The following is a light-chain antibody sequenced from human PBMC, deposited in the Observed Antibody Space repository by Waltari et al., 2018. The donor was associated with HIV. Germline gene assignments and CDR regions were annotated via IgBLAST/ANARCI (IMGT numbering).Light chain of an antibody. CDR1: AGTVSRNHY. CDR3: LLSYFGVRV. CDR2: DTE. Sequence: QVVVTQEPSLSVSPGGTVTVTCAPVAGTVSRNHYTHWFQLKPGQAPRTLIYDTEKGHPCTPGRFAGSLIGGRAALMLAGALPDDEADYYCLLSYFGVRVFGGGTKLTV. V-gene: IGLV7-46*01. J-gene: IGLJ3*02.